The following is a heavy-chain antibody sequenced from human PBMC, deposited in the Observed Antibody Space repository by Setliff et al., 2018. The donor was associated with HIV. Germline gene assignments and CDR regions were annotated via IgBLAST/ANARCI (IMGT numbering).Heavy chain of an antibody. V-gene: IGHV3-23*01. CDR1: GFTFSPYA. CDR2: ISGSGGST. D-gene: IGHD1-26*01. Sequence: PGGSLRLSCTASGFTFSPYAMSWVRQAPGKGLEWVSSISGSGGSTYYADSVKGRFTISRDNSKNTLYLQMNSLRAEDTAVYYCAHQRRATGCWGQRTLVTVSS. CDR3: AHQRRATGC. J-gene: IGHJ4*02.